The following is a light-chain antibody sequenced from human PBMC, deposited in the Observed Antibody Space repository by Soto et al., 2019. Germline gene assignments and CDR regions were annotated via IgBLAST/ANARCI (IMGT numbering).Light chain of an antibody. CDR1: QSILYRSNSKYY. Sequence: DIVMTQSPDSLSVSLGERATINCKSSQSILYRSNSKYYLAWYQQKPGHPPKLLIYWASTRGSGVPDRFSGSGSGTDFTLTISSLQAEHVAIYFCQQFFSVPLTFGGGTKVEIK. CDR3: QQFFSVPLT. V-gene: IGKV4-1*01. J-gene: IGKJ4*01. CDR2: WAS.